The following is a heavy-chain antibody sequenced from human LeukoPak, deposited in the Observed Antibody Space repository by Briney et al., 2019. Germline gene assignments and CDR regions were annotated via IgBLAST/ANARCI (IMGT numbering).Heavy chain of an antibody. D-gene: IGHD5-12*01. CDR3: ASRLRERFDS. CDR1: GYSFPNYW. J-gene: IGHJ4*02. CDR2: LYPGDSDT. V-gene: IGHV5-51*01. Sequence: GESLKISCKGSGYSFPNYWIDWVREIPGKGLEWLGILYPGDSDTRYSPSFQGQVTISADKSISTAYLQWSSLKASDTAMYYCASRLRERFDSWGQGTLVTVSS.